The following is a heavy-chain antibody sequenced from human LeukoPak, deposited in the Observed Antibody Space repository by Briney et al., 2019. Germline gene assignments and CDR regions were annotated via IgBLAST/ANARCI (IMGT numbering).Heavy chain of an antibody. CDR1: GFTFSDYY. CDR3: ARGPFRDDSPQWLPFYYYYGMDV. D-gene: IGHD6-19*01. J-gene: IGHJ6*02. CDR2: ISSSGSTI. Sequence: GGSLRLSCAASGFTFSDYYMSWIRQAPGKGLEWVSYISSSGSTIYYADSVKGRFTISRDNAKNSLYLQMNSLRAEDTAVYYCARGPFRDDSPQWLPFYYYYGMDVWGQGTTVTVSS. V-gene: IGHV3-11*01.